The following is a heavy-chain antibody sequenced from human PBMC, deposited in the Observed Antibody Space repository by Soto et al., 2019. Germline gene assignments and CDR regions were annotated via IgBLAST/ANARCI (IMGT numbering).Heavy chain of an antibody. CDR3: ARGGRARGVYYYGMDV. Sequence: GGSLRLSCVASGFTFSSYDMHWVRQATGKGLEWVSAIGTAGDTYYPGSVKGRFTISRENAKNSLYLQMNSLRAGDTAVYYCARGGRARGVYYYGMDVWGQGTTVTVSS. J-gene: IGHJ6*02. CDR2: IGTAGDT. CDR1: GFTFSSYD. V-gene: IGHV3-13*04. D-gene: IGHD3-10*01.